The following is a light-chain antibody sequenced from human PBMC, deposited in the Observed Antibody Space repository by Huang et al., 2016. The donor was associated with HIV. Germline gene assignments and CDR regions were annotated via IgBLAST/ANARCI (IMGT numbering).Light chain of an antibody. CDR2: AAS. CDR3: QQLNSYPEGFT. V-gene: IGKV1-9*01. Sequence: IQLTQSPSSLSASVGDRVTITCRASQGISSYLAWYQQKPGKDPKLLIYAASTLQSGVPSRFSGSGSGTDFTLTISSLQPEDFATYYCQQLNSYPEGFTFGPGTKVDIK. J-gene: IGKJ3*01. CDR1: QGISSY.